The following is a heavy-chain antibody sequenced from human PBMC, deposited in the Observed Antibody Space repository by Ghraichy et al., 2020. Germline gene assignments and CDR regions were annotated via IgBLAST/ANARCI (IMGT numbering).Heavy chain of an antibody. Sequence: ASVKVSCKASGYTFTGYYMHWVRQAPGQGLEWMGWINPNSGDTNYAQKFQGRVTMTRDTSISTAYMELSRLRSDDTAVYYCARSVYIAARTPSGYWGQGTLVTVSS. CDR2: INPNSGDT. CDR1: GYTFTGYY. CDR3: ARSVYIAARTPSGY. V-gene: IGHV1-2*02. D-gene: IGHD6-25*01. J-gene: IGHJ4*02.